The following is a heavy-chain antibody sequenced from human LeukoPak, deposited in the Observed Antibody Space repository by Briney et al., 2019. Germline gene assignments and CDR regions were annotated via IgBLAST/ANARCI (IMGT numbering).Heavy chain of an antibody. Sequence: GGSLRLSCAASGFTFSSYGMHWVRQAPGKGLEWVAFIRYDGSNKYYADSVKGRFTLSRDNSKNTLSLQLNSLRTEDTAVYYCARDRVEWGGFSDYYYGMAVWRQGTTVTVPS. CDR3: ARDRVEWGGFSDYYYGMAV. J-gene: IGHJ6*02. D-gene: IGHD3-16*01. V-gene: IGHV3-30*02. CDR1: GFTFSSYG. CDR2: IRYDGSNK.